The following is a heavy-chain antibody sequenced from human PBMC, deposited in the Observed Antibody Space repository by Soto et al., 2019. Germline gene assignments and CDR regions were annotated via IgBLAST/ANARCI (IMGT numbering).Heavy chain of an antibody. CDR2: INAGRGNT. J-gene: IGHJ2*01. Sequence: ASVKVSCKASGYTFTSYAMHWVRQAPGQRLEWMGWINAGRGNTKYSQKFQGRVTMTRDTSVNTVYLDLSRLTSDDTAIYYCARDSGNPGRFWYFDIWGRGTLVTVSS. CDR3: ARDSGNPGRFWYFDI. CDR1: GYTFTSYA. D-gene: IGHD1-1*01. V-gene: IGHV1-3*01.